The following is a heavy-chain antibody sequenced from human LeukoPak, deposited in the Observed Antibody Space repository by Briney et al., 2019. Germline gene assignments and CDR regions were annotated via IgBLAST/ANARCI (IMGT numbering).Heavy chain of an antibody. J-gene: IGHJ6*02. CDR2: INSDGSST. V-gene: IGHV3-74*01. CDR3: ARDGGVPPYYYYGMDV. Sequence: GGSLRLSCAASGFTFSSYWMHWVRQAPGKGLVWVSRINSDGSSTSYADSVKGRFTISRDNAKNTLYLQMNSLRAEDTAVYYCARDGGVPPYYYYGMDVWGQGTTVIVSS. CDR1: GFTFSSYW. D-gene: IGHD3-16*01.